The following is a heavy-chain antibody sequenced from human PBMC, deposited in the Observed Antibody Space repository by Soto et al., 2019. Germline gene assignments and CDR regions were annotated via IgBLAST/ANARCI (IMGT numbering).Heavy chain of an antibody. CDR2: VHDSWGS. V-gene: IGHV4-59*08. Sequence: PSETLSLTCTVSGGSISSYYWSWIRQPPGKGLEWIGYVHDSWGSHYNPSLKSRVAISLDTSKSQFSLKLTSVTATDTAVYYCARMDGYYPAYYYGMDVWGQGTTVTVSS. CDR1: GGSISSYY. CDR3: ARMDGYYPAYYYGMDV. D-gene: IGHD3-3*01. J-gene: IGHJ6*02.